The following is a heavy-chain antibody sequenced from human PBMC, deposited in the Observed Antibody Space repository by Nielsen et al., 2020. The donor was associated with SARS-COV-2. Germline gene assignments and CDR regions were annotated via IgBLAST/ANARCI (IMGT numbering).Heavy chain of an antibody. CDR3: AKDLVGQLYFQH. V-gene: IGHV3-23*01. D-gene: IGHD6-13*01. CDR2: ISGSGGST. CDR1: GFTFSSYA. Sequence: GESLKISCAASGFTFSSYAMSWVRQAPGKGLEWVSAISGSGGSTYYADSVKGRFTISRDNSKNTLYLQMNSLRAEDTAVYYCAKDLVGQLYFQHWGQGTLVTVSS. J-gene: IGHJ1*01.